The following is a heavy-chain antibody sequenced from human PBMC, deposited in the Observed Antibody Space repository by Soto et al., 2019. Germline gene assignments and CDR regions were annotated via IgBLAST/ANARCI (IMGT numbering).Heavy chain of an antibody. D-gene: IGHD1-26*01. CDR2: INHSGST. V-gene: IGHV4-34*01. CDR1: GGSFSGYY. Sequence: PSETLSLTCTVYGGSFSGYYWSGIRQPPGKGLEWIGEINHSGSTNYNPSLKSRVTISVDTSKNQFSLKLSSVTAADTAVYYCARGSGSSLFWYWGQGTLVTVSS. CDR3: ARGSGSSLFWY. J-gene: IGHJ4*02.